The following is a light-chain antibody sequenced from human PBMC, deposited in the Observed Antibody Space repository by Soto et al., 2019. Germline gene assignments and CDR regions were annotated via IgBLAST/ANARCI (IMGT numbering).Light chain of an antibody. J-gene: IGKJ5*01. V-gene: IGKV2-30*02. Sequence: DVVMTQSPLSLPVTLGQPASISCRSNQSLVHSDGIAYFSWFQQRPGRAPRRLIYKVSNRDSGVPARFSGSRSGTDFALKITRVEAEDVGVYYYMQGTHWPITFGQGTRLEIK. CDR1: QSLVHSDGIAY. CDR3: MQGTHWPIT. CDR2: KVS.